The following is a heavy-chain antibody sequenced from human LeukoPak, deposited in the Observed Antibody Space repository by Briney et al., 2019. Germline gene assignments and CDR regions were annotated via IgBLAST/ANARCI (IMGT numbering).Heavy chain of an antibody. CDR2: INAYNGNT. CDR1: GYTFNSYG. Sequence: ASVKVSCKASGYTFNSYGINWVRQAPGQGLEWMGWINAYNGNTNYAQNLQGRVTLTTDTSTSTAYMELTSLRSDDTAVYYCARDWYFDSSGYPYYYGMDVWGQGTTVTVSS. CDR3: ARDWYFDSSGYPYYYGMDV. V-gene: IGHV1-18*01. D-gene: IGHD3-22*01. J-gene: IGHJ6*02.